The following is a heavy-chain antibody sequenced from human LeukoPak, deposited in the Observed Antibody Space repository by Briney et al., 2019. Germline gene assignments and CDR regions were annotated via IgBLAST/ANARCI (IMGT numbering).Heavy chain of an antibody. V-gene: IGHV3-48*02. CDR1: GFTVGAYA. D-gene: IGHD5-18*01. Sequence: GGSLRLSCAASGFTVGAYAMNWVRQAPGKGLEWLSYIHPRPGNIYYAASVKGRFTISRDDAKNSLYLQMDSLRDDDTAIYYCARDDNTPLVYFDSWGQGTLVTVS. CDR2: IHPRPGNI. CDR3: ARDDNTPLVYFDS. J-gene: IGHJ4*02.